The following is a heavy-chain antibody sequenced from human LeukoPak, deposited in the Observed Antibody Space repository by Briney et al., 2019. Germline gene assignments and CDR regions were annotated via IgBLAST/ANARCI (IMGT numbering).Heavy chain of an antibody. CDR3: VRVTSPFFDSGAQDAFDL. J-gene: IGHJ3*01. Sequence: GGSLRLSCAVTGFTFEDYAMSWVRQPPGQGLEWLSYITHSGTSTSYADSVRGRFTICRDNAQNSLYLQMDSLRGDDTALYYCVRVTSPFFDSGAQDAFDLWGQGTMVTVS. V-gene: IGHV3-20*04. CDR1: GFTFEDYA. CDR2: ITHSGTST. D-gene: IGHD3-22*01.